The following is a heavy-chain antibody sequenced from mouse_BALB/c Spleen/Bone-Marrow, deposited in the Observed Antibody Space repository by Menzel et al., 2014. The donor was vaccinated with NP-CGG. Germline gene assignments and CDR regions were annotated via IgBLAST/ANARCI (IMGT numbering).Heavy chain of an antibody. V-gene: IGHV5-2*01. J-gene: IGHJ3*01. CDR3: ARHGDYYGSSLFAY. Sequence: EVHLVESGGGLVQPGESLKLSCESNEYEFPSHDMSWVRKTPEKRLELVAAINSDGGSTYYPDTMERRFIISRDNSKKTLYLRMSSLRSEDTAFYYCARHGDYYGSSLFAYWGQGTLVTVSA. CDR2: INSDGGST. D-gene: IGHD1-1*01. CDR1: EYEFPSHD.